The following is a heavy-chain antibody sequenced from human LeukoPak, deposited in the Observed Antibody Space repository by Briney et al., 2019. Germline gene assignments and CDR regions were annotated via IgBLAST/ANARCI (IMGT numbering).Heavy chain of an antibody. D-gene: IGHD3-16*02. Sequence: GGSLRLSCAASGFTFSSYWMSWVRQAPGKGLEWVANIKQDGSEKYYVDSVKGRFTISRGNAKNSLYLQMNSLRAEDTAVYYCARALNVWGSYRYPLWGQGTLVTVSS. J-gene: IGHJ4*02. CDR3: ARALNVWGSYRYPL. V-gene: IGHV3-7*01. CDR2: IKQDGSEK. CDR1: GFTFSSYW.